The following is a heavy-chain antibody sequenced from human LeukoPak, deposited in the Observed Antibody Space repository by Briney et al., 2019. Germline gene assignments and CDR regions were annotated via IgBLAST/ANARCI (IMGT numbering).Heavy chain of an antibody. Sequence: GASVKVSCKASGYTFTGYYMHWVRQAPGQGLEWMGWINPSSGGTNYAQEFQGRVTLTRGTSITTAYMELSMLRSHDTAVYSCARAYCGGDCSPGFDYWGQGTLVTVSS. CDR1: GYTFTGYY. J-gene: IGHJ4*02. D-gene: IGHD2-21*02. CDR3: ARAYCGGDCSPGFDY. V-gene: IGHV1-2*02. CDR2: INPSSGGT.